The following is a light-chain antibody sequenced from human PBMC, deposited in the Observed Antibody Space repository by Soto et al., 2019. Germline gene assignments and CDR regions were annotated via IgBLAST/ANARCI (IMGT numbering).Light chain of an antibody. CDR1: SSNIGAGYD. CDR2: GNS. Sequence: QSVLTQPPSVSGAPGQRVTISCTGSSSNIGAGYDVHWYQQLPGTAPKLLIYGNSNRPSGDPDRFSGSKSGTSAALAITELQAEDEADYYCQSYDCSLSGSYVFGTGTKVTVL. CDR3: QSYDCSLSGSYV. V-gene: IGLV1-40*01. J-gene: IGLJ1*01.